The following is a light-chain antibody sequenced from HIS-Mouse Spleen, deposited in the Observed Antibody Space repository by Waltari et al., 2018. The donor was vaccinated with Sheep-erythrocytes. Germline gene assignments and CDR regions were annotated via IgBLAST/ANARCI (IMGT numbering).Light chain of an antibody. CDR1: SSDVGLYNR. V-gene: IGLV2-23*01. J-gene: IGLJ3*02. CDR3: CSYAGSSTPWV. Sequence: QSALTQPASVSGSPGPSITISCTGTSSDVGLYNRFPWYQQHPGKAPKLMIYEGSKRPSGVSNRFSGSKSGNTASLTIAGLQAEDEADYYCCSYAGSSTPWVFGGGTKLTVL. CDR2: EGS.